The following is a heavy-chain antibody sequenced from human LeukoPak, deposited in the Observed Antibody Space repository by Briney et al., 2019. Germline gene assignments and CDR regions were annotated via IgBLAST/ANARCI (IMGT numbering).Heavy chain of an antibody. V-gene: IGHV3-48*02. Sequence: GGALRLSCAASGFTFSSYSMNWVRQAPGKGLEWVSYISGSSSTIYYADSVKGRFTISRDNAKNSLYLQLNSLRDEDTAVYYCARDLGGDYRFDYWGQGTLVTVSS. J-gene: IGHJ4*02. CDR2: ISGSSSTI. D-gene: IGHD4-17*01. CDR1: GFTFSSYS. CDR3: ARDLGGDYRFDY.